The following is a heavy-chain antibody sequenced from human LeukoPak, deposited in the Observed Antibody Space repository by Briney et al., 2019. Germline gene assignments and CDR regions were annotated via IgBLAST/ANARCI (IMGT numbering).Heavy chain of an antibody. CDR2: IWYDGSDK. D-gene: IGHD5-24*01. V-gene: IGHV3-33*01. Sequence: PGRSLRLSCAVPGFTFSRYGMHWVRQAPGKGLEWVAVIWYDGSDKYYADSVKGRFTISRDNSKNTLYLQMSSLRAEDTAVYYCARDLDGYNPDYWGQGTLVTVSS. J-gene: IGHJ4*02. CDR1: GFTFSRYG. CDR3: ARDLDGYNPDY.